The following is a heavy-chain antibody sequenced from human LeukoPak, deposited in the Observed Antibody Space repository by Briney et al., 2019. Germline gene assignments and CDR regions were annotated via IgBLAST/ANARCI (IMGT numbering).Heavy chain of an antibody. J-gene: IGHJ4*02. CDR2: IYYNGFS. Sequence: SETLSLTCSVSGGSINSENYYWVWIRQSPGKGLDYIGSIYYNGFSYYNPSLESRVAMSLEASKNRFSLKLRSVTAADTAVFFCAGLHVRGDFRIDYWGPGILVTVSS. CDR1: GGSINSENYY. D-gene: IGHD3-10*02. CDR3: AGLHVRGDFRIDY. V-gene: IGHV4-39*02.